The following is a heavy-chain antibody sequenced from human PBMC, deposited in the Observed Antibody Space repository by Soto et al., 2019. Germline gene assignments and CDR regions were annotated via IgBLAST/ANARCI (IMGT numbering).Heavy chain of an antibody. V-gene: IGHV4-34*01. D-gene: IGHD4-17*01. Sequence: QVQLQKWGAGLLKPSGTLSLTCAAYGGSFGISSWGGFRRPPGGGLEWIGEINHRGSTNYNPSLKSRVTISVDTSKNQFSLRLTAETAADTAVYYCARDVGHDYGDNGGYWGQGTLVAVSS. J-gene: IGHJ4*02. CDR3: ARDVGHDYGDNGGY. CDR2: INHRGST. CDR1: GGSFGISS.